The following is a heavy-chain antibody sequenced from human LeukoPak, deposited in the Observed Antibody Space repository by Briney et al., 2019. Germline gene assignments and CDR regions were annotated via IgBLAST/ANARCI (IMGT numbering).Heavy chain of an antibody. Sequence: ASVKVSCKASGYTFTSYSINWVRQAPGQGLEWMGWISAYNGNSHYTQKFQGRVTMTTDTSTSTAYMELRSLRSDDTAIYYCAKDDAYLQYDDWGQGTLVTVSS. CDR2: ISAYNGNS. D-gene: IGHD5-24*01. J-gene: IGHJ4*02. CDR3: AKDDAYLQYDD. V-gene: IGHV1-18*01. CDR1: GYTFTSYS.